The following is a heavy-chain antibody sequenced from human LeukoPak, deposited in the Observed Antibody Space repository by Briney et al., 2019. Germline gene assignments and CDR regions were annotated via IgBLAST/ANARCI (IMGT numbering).Heavy chain of an antibody. CDR3: ESDQSARDYGDYFFYYYHGMDV. V-gene: IGHV3-64*01. Sequence: AGSLRFSCAASGFTFSSYARHWVRQAPGKGLEYFSGISSNGGSTYYANSVKGRFTISRGNSKNTLYLQMGRLRAEDMAVYYCESDQSARDYGDYFFYYYHGMDVWGQGTTVTVSS. D-gene: IGHD4-17*01. CDR1: GFTFSSYA. J-gene: IGHJ6*02. CDR2: ISSNGGST.